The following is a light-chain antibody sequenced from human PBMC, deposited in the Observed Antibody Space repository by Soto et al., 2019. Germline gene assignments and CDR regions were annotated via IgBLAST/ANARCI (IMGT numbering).Light chain of an antibody. CDR1: SSNIGAGYV. Sequence: QSVLTQPPSVSGAPGQRVTISCTGSSSNIGAGYVVHWYQQLPGTAPKLLIYGNSNRPSGVPDRFSGSKSGTSASLAITGLQAEDAADYYCQSYDSSLSGSKVFGGGTKLTVL. CDR2: GNS. J-gene: IGLJ2*01. CDR3: QSYDSSLSGSKV. V-gene: IGLV1-40*01.